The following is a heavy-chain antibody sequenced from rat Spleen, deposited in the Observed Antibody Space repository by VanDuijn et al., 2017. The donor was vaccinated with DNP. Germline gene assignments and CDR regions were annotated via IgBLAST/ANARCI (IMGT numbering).Heavy chain of an antibody. J-gene: IGHJ2*01. CDR3: TTLNFYASLSEYFDY. V-gene: IGHV5-31*01. CDR1: GFTFNYYW. Sequence: EVQLMESGGDLVQPGRSLKLSCVASGFTFNYYWMTWVRQVPGKGLEWLASITSNGGNTYYLDSVKGRFTISRDNAKSTLYLQMNSLRSEDTATYYCTTLNFYASLSEYFDYWGQGVMVTVSS. CDR2: ITSNGGNT. D-gene: IGHD1-12*01.